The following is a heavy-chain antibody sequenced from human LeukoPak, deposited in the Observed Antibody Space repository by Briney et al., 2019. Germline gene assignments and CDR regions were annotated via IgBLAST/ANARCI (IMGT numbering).Heavy chain of an antibody. D-gene: IGHD7-27*01. CDR3: VRENWGPDL. Sequence: GGSLRLSCAASGFTFSGYWMHWVRQAPGKGLVWVSRIYSDGSITNYADSVKGRFTISRDNAKNTLYLQMNSLRAEDTAVYYCVRENWGPDLWGHGTQVTVSS. CDR2: IYSDGSIT. J-gene: IGHJ5*02. V-gene: IGHV3-74*01. CDR1: GFTFSGYW.